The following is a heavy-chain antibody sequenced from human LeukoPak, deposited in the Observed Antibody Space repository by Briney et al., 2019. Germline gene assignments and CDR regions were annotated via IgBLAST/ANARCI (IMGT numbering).Heavy chain of an antibody. CDR3: ARRGYPYYYYGMDV. J-gene: IGHJ6*02. CDR2: ISAYNGNT. V-gene: IGHV1-18*01. D-gene: IGHD5-18*01. Sequence: GASVKVSCKASGYTFTSYGISWVRQAPGQGPEWMGWISAYNGNTNYAQKLQGRVTMTTDTSTSTAYMELRSLRSDDTAVYYCARRGYPYYYYGMDVWGQGTTVTVSS. CDR1: GYTFTSYG.